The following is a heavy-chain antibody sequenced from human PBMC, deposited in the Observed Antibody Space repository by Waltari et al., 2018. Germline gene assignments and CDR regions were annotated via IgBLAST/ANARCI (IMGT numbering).Heavy chain of an antibody. V-gene: IGHV4-34*01. CDR3: ARLKRDGYNISLYYYYMDV. CDR2: DSNSGST. D-gene: IGHD3-9*01. J-gene: IGHJ6*03. CDR1: VGSFSGSY. Sequence: QVQLQQWGAGLLKPSETLSLTCAVYVGSFSGSYWSWIRQPAGRGVGWNGEDSNSGSTNYNPSLKRRVTISVDTSKNQFSLKLSSVTAADTAVYYCARLKRDGYNISLYYYYMDVWGKGTTVTVSS.